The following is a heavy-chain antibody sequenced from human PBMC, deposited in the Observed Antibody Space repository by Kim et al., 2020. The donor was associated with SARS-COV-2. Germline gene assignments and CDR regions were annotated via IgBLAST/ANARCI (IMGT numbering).Heavy chain of an antibody. D-gene: IGHD4-17*01. CDR2: ISYDGSNK. J-gene: IGHJ4*02. CDR3: ARGGSGDYRYYFDY. Sequence: GGSLRLSCAASGFTFSSYAMHWVRQAPGKGLEWVAVISYDGSNKYYADSVKGRFTISRDNSKNTLYLQMNSLRAEDTAVYYCARGGSGDYRYYFDYWGQGTLVTVSS. V-gene: IGHV3-30*04. CDR1: GFTFSSYA.